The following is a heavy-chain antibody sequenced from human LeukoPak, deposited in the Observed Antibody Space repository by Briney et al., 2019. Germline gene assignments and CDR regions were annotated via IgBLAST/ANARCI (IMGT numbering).Heavy chain of an antibody. J-gene: IGHJ1*01. D-gene: IGHD4-17*01. CDR1: GGTFSSYA. CDR2: IIPIFGTA. Sequence: GASVKVSCKASGGTFSSYAISWVRQAPGQGLEWMGGIIPIFGTANYAQKFQGRVTITADKSTSTAYMELSSLRSEDTAVYYCGRASNDYGDYQYFQHWGQGTLVTVSS. V-gene: IGHV1-69*06. CDR3: GRASNDYGDYQYFQH.